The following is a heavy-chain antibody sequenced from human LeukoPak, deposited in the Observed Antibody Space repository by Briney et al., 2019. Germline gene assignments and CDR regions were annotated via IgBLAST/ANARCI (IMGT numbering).Heavy chain of an antibody. CDR1: GFTFSSYS. CDR3: ARAQFGYCSSTSCYMGYYYYYGMDV. CDR2: ISSSSSYI. D-gene: IGHD2-2*01. V-gene: IGHV3-21*01. Sequence: PGGSLRLSCAASGFTFSSYSMNWVRQAPGKGLEWVSSISSSSSYIYYAASVKGRFTISRDNATNSLYLQMNSLRAEDTAVYYCARAQFGYCSSTSCYMGYYYYYGMDVWGQGTTVTVSS. J-gene: IGHJ6*02.